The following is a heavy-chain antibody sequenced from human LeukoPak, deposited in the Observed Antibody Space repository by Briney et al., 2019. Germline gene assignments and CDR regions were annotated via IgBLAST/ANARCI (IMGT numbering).Heavy chain of an antibody. CDR3: AREAGHSSGMDV. J-gene: IGHJ6*02. Sequence: GRSLRLSCAASGFTFSSYAMHWVRQAPGKGLEWVAVISYDGSNKYYADSVKGRFTISRDNSKNTLYLQMNSLRAEDTAVYYCAREAGHSSGMDVWGQGTTVTVSS. D-gene: IGHD6-13*01. CDR1: GFTFSSYA. CDR2: ISYDGSNK. V-gene: IGHV3-30*04.